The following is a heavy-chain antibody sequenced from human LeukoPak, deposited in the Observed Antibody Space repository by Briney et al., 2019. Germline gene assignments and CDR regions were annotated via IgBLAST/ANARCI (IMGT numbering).Heavy chain of an antibody. D-gene: IGHD2-2*01. CDR3: AKDRKYQLLRDAFDI. Sequence: PGGSLRLSCAASGFTFSSYAMSWVRQAPGRGLEWVSAISGSGGSTYYADSVKGRFTISRDNSKNTLYLQMNSLRAEDTAVYYCAKDRKYQLLRDAFDIWGQGTMVTVSS. V-gene: IGHV3-23*01. CDR1: GFTFSSYA. CDR2: ISGSGGST. J-gene: IGHJ3*02.